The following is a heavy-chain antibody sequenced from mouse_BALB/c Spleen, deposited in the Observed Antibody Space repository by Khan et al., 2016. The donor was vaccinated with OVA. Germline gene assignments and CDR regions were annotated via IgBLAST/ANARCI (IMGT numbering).Heavy chain of an antibody. D-gene: IGHD1-1*01. CDR3: ARIYRSDFDY. V-gene: IGHV1-20*02. CDR2: INPHIGET. CDR1: GYSFTGYF. Sequence: MQLEESGPELVKPGASVKISCKASGYSFTGYFMNWVMQSHGKSLEWIGRINPHIGETFYNQKFKDKATLTVDESSRTVHMELRSLASEDSAVYYCARIYRSDFDYWGQGTTLTVSS. J-gene: IGHJ2*01.